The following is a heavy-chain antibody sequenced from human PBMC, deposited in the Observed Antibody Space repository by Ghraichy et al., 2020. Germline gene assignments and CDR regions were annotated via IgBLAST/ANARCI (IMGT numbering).Heavy chain of an antibody. J-gene: IGHJ5*02. CDR2: ISGRDGST. Sequence: GGSLRLSCAASGFTFSTYAMNWVRQAPGKGLEWVSAISGRDGSTYYADSVKGRFTISRDNSKSTLYLQMNSLRAEATAVYYCAKDLGLAIFGVGTYFDPWGQGALVTVSS. CDR3: AKDLGLAIFGVGTYFDP. V-gene: IGHV3-23*01. CDR1: GFTFSTYA. D-gene: IGHD3-3*01.